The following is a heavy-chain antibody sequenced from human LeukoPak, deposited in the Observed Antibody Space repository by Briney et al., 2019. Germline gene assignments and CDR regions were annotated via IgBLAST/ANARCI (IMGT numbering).Heavy chain of an antibody. V-gene: IGHV1-69*13. CDR2: IIPIFGTA. CDR1: GGTFSSYA. D-gene: IGHD2-15*01. CDR3: ARATGYCSGGSCYGFRDYFDY. Sequence: ASVKVSCKASGGTFSSYAISWVRQAPGQGLEWMGGIIPIFGTANYAQKFQGRVTITADESTSTAYMELSSLRSEDTAVYYCARATGYCSGGSCYGFRDYFDYWGQGTLVTVSS. J-gene: IGHJ4*02.